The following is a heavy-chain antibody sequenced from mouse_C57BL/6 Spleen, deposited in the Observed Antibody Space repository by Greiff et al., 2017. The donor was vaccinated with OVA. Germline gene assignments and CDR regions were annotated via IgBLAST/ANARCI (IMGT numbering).Heavy chain of an antibody. Sequence: QVQLQQPGAELVKPGASVKLSCKASGYTFTSYWMHWVKQRPGQGLEWIGMIHPNSGSTNYNEKFKSKATLTVDKSSSTAYMQLSSLTSEDSAVYYCARYYEYDGGFAYWGQGTLVTVSA. CDR2: IHPNSGST. V-gene: IGHV1-64*01. CDR3: ARYYEYDGGFAY. CDR1: GYTFTSYW. D-gene: IGHD2-4*01. J-gene: IGHJ3*01.